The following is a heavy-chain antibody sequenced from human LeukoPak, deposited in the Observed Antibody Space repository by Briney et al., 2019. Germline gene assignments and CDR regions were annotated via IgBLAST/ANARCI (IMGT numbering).Heavy chain of an antibody. D-gene: IGHD5-24*01. V-gene: IGHV3-9*01. CDR2: ISWNNETI. CDR3: AKADGMSTITGIGY. J-gene: IGHJ4*02. CDR1: GFTFDDYA. Sequence: PGGSLRLSCVASGFTFDDYAMHWVRQAPGKGLEWVSGISWNNETIGYADSVKARFTISRDNAKNSLYLQMNSLIPEDTALYYCAKADGMSTITGIGYWGQGTPVTVSS.